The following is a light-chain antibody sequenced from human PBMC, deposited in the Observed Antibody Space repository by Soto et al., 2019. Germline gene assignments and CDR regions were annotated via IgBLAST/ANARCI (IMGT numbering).Light chain of an antibody. CDR1: SSDVGGYNY. CDR2: DVS. CDR3: SSYTSSSPPYV. J-gene: IGLJ1*01. Sequence: QSALTQPASVSGSPGQSITISCTRTSSDVGGYNYVSWYQQHPGKAPKLMIYDVSNRPSGVSNRFSGSKSGNTASLTISGLQAEDEADYYCSSYTSSSPPYVFGTGTKVTVL. V-gene: IGLV2-14*01.